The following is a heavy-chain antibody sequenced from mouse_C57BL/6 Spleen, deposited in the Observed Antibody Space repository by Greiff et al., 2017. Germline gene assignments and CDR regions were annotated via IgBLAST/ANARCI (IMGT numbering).Heavy chain of an antibody. D-gene: IGHD1-1*01. CDR2: IRNKANNHAT. V-gene: IGHV6-6*01. Sequence: EVKVEESGGGLVQPGGSMKLSCAASGFTFSDAWMDWVRQSPEKGLEWVAEIRNKANNHATYYAESVKGRFTIPRDDSKSSVYLQMNSLRAEETGIYYCTRGITTVVEYYFDYWGQGTTLTVSS. CDR1: GFTFSDAW. J-gene: IGHJ2*01. CDR3: TRGITTVVEYYFDY.